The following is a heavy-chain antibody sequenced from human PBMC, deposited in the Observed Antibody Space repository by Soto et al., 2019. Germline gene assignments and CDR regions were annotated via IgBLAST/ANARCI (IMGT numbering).Heavy chain of an antibody. CDR3: ARGNRATAPQYYYYYMDV. V-gene: IGHV1-8*02. D-gene: IGHD5-12*01. CDR1: GYTFTSYD. J-gene: IGHJ6*03. CDR2: MNPNSGNT. Sequence: ASVKVSCKASGYTFTSYDINWVRQATGQGLEWMGWMNPNSGNTGYAQKFQGRVTMTRNTSISTAYMELSSLRSEDTAVYYCARGNRATAPQYYYYYMDVWGKGTTVTVSS.